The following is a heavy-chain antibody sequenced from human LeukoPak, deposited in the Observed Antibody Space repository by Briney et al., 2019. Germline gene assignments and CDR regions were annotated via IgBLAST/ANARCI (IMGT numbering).Heavy chain of an antibody. D-gene: IGHD1-26*01. Sequence: TGGSLRLSCAAPGFTFSNDWMHWVRQAPGKGLVWVSRINMYRSTTTCADSVKGRFTITRDNVKNTLYLQMNSLRDEDTAVYYCARGRGGSYHYWGQGTLVTVSS. CDR1: GFTFSNDW. J-gene: IGHJ4*02. V-gene: IGHV3-74*01. CDR3: ARGRGGSYHY. CDR2: INMYRSTT.